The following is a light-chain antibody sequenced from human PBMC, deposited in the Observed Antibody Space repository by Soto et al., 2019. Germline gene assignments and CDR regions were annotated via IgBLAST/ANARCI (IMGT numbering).Light chain of an antibody. CDR1: QSVSSSY. J-gene: IGKJ3*01. CDR2: GAS. Sequence: EIALTQSPGTLSLSPGERATLSCRASQSVSSSYLAWYQQKPGQAPRLLMYGASSRATGIPDRFSGSGSGTDFTLTINRLEPEDFAVYYCQQYGSSPLFTFGPGTKVDIK. V-gene: IGKV3-20*01. CDR3: QQYGSSPLFT.